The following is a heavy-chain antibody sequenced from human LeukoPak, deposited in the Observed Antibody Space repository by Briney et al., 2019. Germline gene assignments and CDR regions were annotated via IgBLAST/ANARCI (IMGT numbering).Heavy chain of an antibody. CDR3: AGGLIVPAATRYWYFDL. Sequence: PSETLSLTCAVYGGSFSGYYWSWIRQPPGKGLEWIGEINHSGSTNYNPSLKSRVTISLDTSKNQFSLKLSSVTAADTAVYYCAGGLIVPAATRYWYFDLWGRGTLVTVSS. D-gene: IGHD2-2*01. V-gene: IGHV4-34*01. CDR1: GGSFSGYY. J-gene: IGHJ2*01. CDR2: INHSGST.